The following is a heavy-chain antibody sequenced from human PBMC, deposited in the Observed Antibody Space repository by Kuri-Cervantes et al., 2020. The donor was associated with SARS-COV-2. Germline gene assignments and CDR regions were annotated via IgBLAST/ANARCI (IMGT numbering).Heavy chain of an antibody. Sequence: LRLSCTVSGGSISSGGYYWSWIRQHPGKGLEWIGYIYYSGSTYYNQSLKSRVTISVDTSKNQFSLKLSSVTAADTAVYYCARCGSEEEYYFDYWGQGSLVTVSS. V-gene: IGHV4-31*03. CDR3: ARCGSEEEYYFDY. CDR1: GGSISSGGYY. CDR2: IYYSGST. J-gene: IGHJ4*02. D-gene: IGHD5-12*01.